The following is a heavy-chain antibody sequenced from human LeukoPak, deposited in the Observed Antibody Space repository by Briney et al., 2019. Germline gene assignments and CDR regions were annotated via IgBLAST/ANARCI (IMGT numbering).Heavy chain of an antibody. Sequence: GGSLRLSCAASGLTFNNYALTWIRQAPGRGLEWVSSISGRGGNTYYADSVKGRFTISRDDSKNTLFLQMNSLRAEDTAVYYCATGYSDSLRSPLDSWGQGTLVTVSS. V-gene: IGHV3-23*01. CDR2: ISGRGGNT. D-gene: IGHD3-22*01. CDR3: ATGYSDSLRSPLDS. J-gene: IGHJ5*01. CDR1: GLTFNNYA.